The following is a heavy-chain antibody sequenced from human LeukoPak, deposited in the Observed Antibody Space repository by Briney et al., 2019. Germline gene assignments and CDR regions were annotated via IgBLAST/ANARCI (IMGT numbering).Heavy chain of an antibody. CDR2: IGTYNGNP. CDR3: AREDPGGAFDV. CDR1: GSTFTNYA. V-gene: IGHV1-18*01. J-gene: IGHJ3*01. D-gene: IGHD3-16*01. Sequence: ASVKVSCKASGSTFTNYAISGVRQAPGQGLKWRGWIGTYNGNPDYTQNLQGRVTMTTDTSTSTAYMELRSLKSDDTAIYYCAREDPGGAFDVWGRGTMVTVSS.